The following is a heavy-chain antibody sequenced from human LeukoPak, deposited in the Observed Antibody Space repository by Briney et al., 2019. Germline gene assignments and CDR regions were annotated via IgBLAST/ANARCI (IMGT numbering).Heavy chain of an antibody. V-gene: IGHV4-39*01. CDR1: GGSISTNSHY. J-gene: IGHJ4*02. Sequence: SETLSLTCTVSGGSISTNSHYWGWIRQPPGKGLEWIGSIYYSGSTNYNPSLKSRVTFSVDTSKSQFSLKLSSVTAADTAVYYCARRRDSGGYFPYFDFWGQGTLVTVSS. D-gene: IGHD3-22*01. CDR2: IYYSGST. CDR3: ARRRDSGGYFPYFDF.